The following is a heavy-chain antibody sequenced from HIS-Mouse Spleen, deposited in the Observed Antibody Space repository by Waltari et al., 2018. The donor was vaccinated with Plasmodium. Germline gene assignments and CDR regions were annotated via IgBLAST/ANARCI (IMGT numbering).Heavy chain of an antibody. CDR3: ARDRRLAFDY. Sequence: QVQLVESGGGVVQSGRSLRLSCAASGFTFHIYARHWVRQAPGKGLEWVAVISYDGSNKYYADSVKGRFTISRDNSKNTLYLQMNSLRAEDTAVYYCARDRRLAFDYWGQGTLVTVSS. J-gene: IGHJ4*02. CDR1: GFTFHIYA. V-gene: IGHV3-30-3*01. D-gene: IGHD2-15*01. CDR2: ISYDGSNK.